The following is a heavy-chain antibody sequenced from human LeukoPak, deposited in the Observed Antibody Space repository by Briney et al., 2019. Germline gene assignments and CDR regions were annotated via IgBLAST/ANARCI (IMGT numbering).Heavy chain of an antibody. CDR3: AGLGASGNGYLSWFDP. D-gene: IGHD3-22*01. CDR2: IYYSGNS. V-gene: IGHV4-59*01. J-gene: IGHJ5*02. Sequence: PSETLSLTCSVLGGSISRYYWSWIRQPPGKGLEWIGYIYYSGNSNYNPSLKSRVTISVDTSKNQFSLKLSSVTAADTAVYYCAGLGASGNGYLSWFDPWGQGTLVTVSS. CDR1: GGSISRYY.